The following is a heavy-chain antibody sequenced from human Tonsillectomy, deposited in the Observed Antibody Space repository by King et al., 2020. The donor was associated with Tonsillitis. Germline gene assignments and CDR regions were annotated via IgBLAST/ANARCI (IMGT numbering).Heavy chain of an antibody. CDR2: IYYSGSA. CDR1: YDSISTYY. CDR3: ASAPNFHYLDY. J-gene: IGHJ4*02. Sequence: LQLQESGPGLVKPSETLSLTCSVSYDSISTYYWSWIRQPPGTGLEWIGYIYYSGSANYNPSLKSRVTISIDTSKNQFSLKLSSVTAADTAVYFCASAPNFHYLDYWGQGTVVTVSS. V-gene: IGHV4-59*01. D-gene: IGHD2/OR15-2a*01.